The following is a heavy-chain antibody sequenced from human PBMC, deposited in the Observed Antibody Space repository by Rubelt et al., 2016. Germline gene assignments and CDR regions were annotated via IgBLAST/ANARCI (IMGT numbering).Heavy chain of an antibody. V-gene: IGHV3-11*03. D-gene: IGHD6-6*01. CDR1: GYSISSGYH. Sequence: QVQLQESGPGLVKPSETLSLTCTVSGYSISSGYHWGWIRQPPGKGLEWIAYIGSIRSNINYADSVKGRFTISRDNAKNSLYLQMNSLGGDDMGIYYCARGGTPRPDYWGQGTLVTVSS. CDR2: IGSIRSNI. CDR3: ARGGTPRPDY. J-gene: IGHJ4*02.